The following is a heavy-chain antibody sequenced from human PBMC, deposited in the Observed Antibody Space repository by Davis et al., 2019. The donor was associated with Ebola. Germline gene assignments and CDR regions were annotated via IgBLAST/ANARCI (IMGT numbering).Heavy chain of an antibody. J-gene: IGHJ4*02. V-gene: IGHV3-33*03. CDR1: GFTFSSYG. CDR2: IWYDGSNK. CDR3: VSLLH. Sequence: GESLKISCAASGFTFSSYGMHWVRQAPGKGLEWVAVIWYDGSNKYYADSVKGRFPISRDNAKNSLHLQMNSLRVEDTAMYYCVSLLHWGQGARVTVSS.